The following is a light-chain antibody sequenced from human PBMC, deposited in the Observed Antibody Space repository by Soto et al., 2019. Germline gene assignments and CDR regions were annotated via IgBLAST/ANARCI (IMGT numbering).Light chain of an antibody. CDR2: GTS. Sequence: DIVLTQSPGTMSLSPGETAILSCSTSQSVSSSHLAWYQQKPGQAPSLLIYGTSSRAPDIPDRFSGSGSGTDFTLTISRLEPEDFAVYYCQQYGSSPPTFGQGTKGDI. V-gene: IGKV3-20*01. J-gene: IGKJ1*01. CDR1: QSVSSSH. CDR3: QQYGSSPPT.